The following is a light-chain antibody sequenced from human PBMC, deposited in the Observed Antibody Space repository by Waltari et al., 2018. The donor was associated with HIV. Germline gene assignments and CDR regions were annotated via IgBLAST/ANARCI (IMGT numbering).Light chain of an antibody. Sequence: QSALTQPRSVSGSPGQSVTISCTGTSSDVGAYDYVSWYQQHPGKAPKLIIYDVSQRPSGVPDRFSVSKSGDTASLTISGLQGEDEAEYYCCSYAGAYTVILGGGTKLTVL. CDR1: SSDVGAYDY. V-gene: IGLV2-11*01. CDR2: DVS. J-gene: IGLJ2*01. CDR3: CSYAGAYTVI.